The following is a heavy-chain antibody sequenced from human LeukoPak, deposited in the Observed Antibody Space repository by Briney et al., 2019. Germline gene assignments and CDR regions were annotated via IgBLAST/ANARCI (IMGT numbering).Heavy chain of an antibody. J-gene: IGHJ3*02. V-gene: IGHV4-39*07. Sequence: SETLSLTCTVSGGSMNINNYYWAWIRQSPGKGLEWLGSIYYTGTTYYNPSLDHRVTISVDTSKNQFSLRLSFVTAADTAVYYCARVAFVVSRWAFDIWGQGTMVTVSS. CDR3: ARVAFVVSRWAFDI. CDR2: IYYTGTT. CDR1: GGSMNINNYY. D-gene: IGHD2-8*02.